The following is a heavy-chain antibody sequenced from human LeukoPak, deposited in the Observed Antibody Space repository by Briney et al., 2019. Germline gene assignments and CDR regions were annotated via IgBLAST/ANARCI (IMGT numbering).Heavy chain of an antibody. CDR1: GFTFSSYN. CDR2: FSSSSSYI. V-gene: IGHV3-21*01. CDR3: AREAYCGGDCSRGYYFDY. J-gene: IGHJ4*02. Sequence: PGGSLRLSCAASGFTFSSYNMNWVRQAPGKGLEGVSSFSSSSSYIYYADSVKGRFTISRDNAKNSLYLQMNSLRAEDTAVYYCAREAYCGGDCSRGYYFDYWGQGTLVTVSS. D-gene: IGHD2-21*02.